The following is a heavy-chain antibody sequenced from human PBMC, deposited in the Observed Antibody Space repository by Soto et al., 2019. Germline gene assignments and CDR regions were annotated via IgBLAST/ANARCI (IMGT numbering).Heavy chain of an antibody. Sequence: SETLSLTCELSDRSISWACSSWSWIRQPPGKGLEWIVYMYHSGSTYYNPSLKSRVTISIDRSKNQFSLKLSSVTAADTAVYYCARVPDYRGQGILVTVSS. CDR2: MYHSGST. CDR1: DRSISWACSS. V-gene: IGHV4-30-2*01. D-gene: IGHD2-2*01. J-gene: IGHJ4*02. CDR3: ARVPDY.